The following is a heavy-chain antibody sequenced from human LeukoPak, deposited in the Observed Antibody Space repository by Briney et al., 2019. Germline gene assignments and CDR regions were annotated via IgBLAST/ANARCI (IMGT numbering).Heavy chain of an antibody. V-gene: IGHV3-23*01. CDR3: AGRRSSGWYAY. J-gene: IGHJ4*02. D-gene: IGHD6-19*01. CDR2: ISGNGGST. CDR1: KFTFSSYA. Sequence: PGGSLRLSCAASKFTFSSYAMSWVRQAPGKGLEWVSVISGNGGSTYYADSVKGRFLIFRDTSKNTVDLQMNSLRVEDTAVYYCAGRRSSGWYAYWGQGTLVTVSS.